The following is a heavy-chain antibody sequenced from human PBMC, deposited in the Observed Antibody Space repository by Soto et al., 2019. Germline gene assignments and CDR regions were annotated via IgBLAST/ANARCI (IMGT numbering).Heavy chain of an antibody. CDR3: ARRTVYRSSTSCSPPYFDY. CDR2: ISYDGSNK. V-gene: IGHV3-30-3*01. D-gene: IGHD2-2*01. Sequence: GGSLRLSCAASGFTFSSYAMHWVRQAPGKGLEWVAVISYDGSNKYYADSVKGRFTISRDNSKNTLYLQMNSLRAEDTAVYYCARRTVYRSSTSCSPPYFDYWGQGTLVTVSS. J-gene: IGHJ4*02. CDR1: GFTFSSYA.